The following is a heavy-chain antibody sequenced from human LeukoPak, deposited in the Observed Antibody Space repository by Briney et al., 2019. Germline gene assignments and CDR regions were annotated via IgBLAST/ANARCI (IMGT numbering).Heavy chain of an antibody. D-gene: IGHD3-16*02. CDR2: IFSRGDT. Sequence: ASETLSLTCTVSGGSINNYYWIWIRQSAGKGLEWIGRIFSRGDTNYNPSLKSRVTMSVDTSKNQFSLKVNSVTAADTAVYYCARIYPALFDDWGQGILVTVSS. J-gene: IGHJ4*02. V-gene: IGHV4-4*07. CDR3: ARIYPALFDD. CDR1: GGSINNYY.